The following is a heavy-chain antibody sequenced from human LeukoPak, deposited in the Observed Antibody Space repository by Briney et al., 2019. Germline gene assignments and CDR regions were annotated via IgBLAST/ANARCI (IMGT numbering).Heavy chain of an antibody. CDR1: GGSISSSNW. J-gene: IGHJ5*02. Sequence: PSETLSLTCAVPGGSISSSNWWSWVRQPPGKGLEWIGEIYHSGSTNYNPSLKSRVTISVDRSKNQFSLKLSSVTAADTAVYYCARDPGYCSGGSCHNWFDPWGQGTLVTVSS. CDR2: IYHSGST. CDR3: ARDPGYCSGGSCHNWFDP. V-gene: IGHV4-4*02. D-gene: IGHD2-15*01.